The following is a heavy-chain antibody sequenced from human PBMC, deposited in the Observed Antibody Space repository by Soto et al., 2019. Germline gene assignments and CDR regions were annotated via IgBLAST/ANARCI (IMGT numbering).Heavy chain of an antibody. CDR1: GGSISSSSYY. D-gene: IGHD4-17*01. V-gene: IGHV4-39*01. Sequence: SETLSLTCTVSGGSISSSSYYWGWIRQPPGKGLEWIGSIYYSGSTYYNPSLKSRVTISVDTSKNQFSLKLSSVTAADTAVYYCARRGMNGVNWFDPWGQGTLVTVS. J-gene: IGHJ5*02. CDR2: IYYSGST. CDR3: ARRGMNGVNWFDP.